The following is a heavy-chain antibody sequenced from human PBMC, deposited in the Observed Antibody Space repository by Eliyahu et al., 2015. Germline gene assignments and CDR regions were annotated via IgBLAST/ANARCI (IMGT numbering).Heavy chain of an antibody. CDR1: GGSFSGYY. D-gene: IGHD2-21*01. Sequence: QVQLQQWGAGLLKPSETLSLTCAVYGGSFSGYYWSWIRQPPGKGLEWIGEINHSGSTNYNPSLKSRVTISVDTSKNQFSLKLSSVTAADTAVYYCARVSRLLGAFDIWGQGTMVTVSS. J-gene: IGHJ3*02. V-gene: IGHV4-34*01. CDR2: INHSGST. CDR3: ARVSRLLGAFDI.